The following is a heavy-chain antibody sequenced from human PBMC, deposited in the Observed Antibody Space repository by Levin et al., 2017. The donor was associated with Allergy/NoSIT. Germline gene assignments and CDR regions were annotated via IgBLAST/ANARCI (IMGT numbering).Heavy chain of an antibody. D-gene: IGHD2-15*01. CDR1: GFTFSGYS. Sequence: SCVASGFTFSGYSMNWVRQAPGKGLEWVSFISSSSNNIYYADSVKGRFTISRDNAKNSLYLQMNSLRAEDTAVYYCARDRYACSGGTCYRLDYWGQGTLVTVSS. CDR3: ARDRYACSGGTCYRLDY. CDR2: ISSSSNNI. J-gene: IGHJ4*02. V-gene: IGHV3-21*01.